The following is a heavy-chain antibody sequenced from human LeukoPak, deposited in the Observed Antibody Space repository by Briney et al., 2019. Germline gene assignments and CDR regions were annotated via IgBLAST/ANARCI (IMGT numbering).Heavy chain of an antibody. CDR2: IYYSGST. CDR3: ARGARVLVDY. V-gene: IGHV4-59*01. J-gene: IGHJ4*02. Sequence: PSETLSLTCTVSGDSISGYYWSWIRQPPGKGLEWIGYIYYSGSTNYNPSLKSRVTISVDTSKNQFSLRLSSVTTADTAVYYCARGARVLVDYWGQGTLVTVSS. CDR1: GDSISGYY. D-gene: IGHD2-21*01.